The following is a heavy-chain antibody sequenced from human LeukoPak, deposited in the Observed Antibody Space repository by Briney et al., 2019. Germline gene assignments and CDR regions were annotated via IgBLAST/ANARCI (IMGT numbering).Heavy chain of an antibody. CDR1: GYTFTSYA. J-gene: IGHJ4*02. CDR3: ARGYCSSTTCWAAGDY. D-gene: IGHD2-2*01. CDR2: INAGNGNT. V-gene: IGHV1-3*01. Sequence: ASVTVSCKASGYTFTSYAMHWVRQAPGQRLEWMGWINAGNGNTKYSQKFQGRVTITRDTSASTAYMELSSLRSEDTALYYCARGYCSSTTCWAAGDYWGQGTLVTVSS.